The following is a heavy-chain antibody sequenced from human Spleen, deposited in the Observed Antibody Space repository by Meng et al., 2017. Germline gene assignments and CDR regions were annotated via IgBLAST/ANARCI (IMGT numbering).Heavy chain of an antibody. D-gene: IGHD4-17*01. V-gene: IGHV4-4*02. Sequence: QVQLQQSGPGLVKPSGTLSLDCAVSGASISSYNWWSWVRQPPGKGLEWIGEIYHSGTTNYNPSLKSRITISVDKSKNQFSLRLTSVTAADTAVYYCARVLEDTVTTFDYWGQGTLVTVSS. CDR2: IYHSGTT. CDR3: ARVLEDTVTTFDY. CDR1: GASISSYNW. J-gene: IGHJ4*02.